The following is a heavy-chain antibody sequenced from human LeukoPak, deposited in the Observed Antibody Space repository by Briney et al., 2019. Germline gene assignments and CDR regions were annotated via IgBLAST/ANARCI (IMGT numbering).Heavy chain of an antibody. Sequence: SETLSLTCAVYGGSFSGYYWSWIRQPPGKGLEWIGEINHSGSTNYNPSLKSRVTISVDTSKDQFSLKLSSVTAADTAVYYCARVGIQLWRRNYFDYWGQGTLVTVSS. CDR1: GGSFSGYY. V-gene: IGHV4-34*01. D-gene: IGHD5-18*01. CDR2: INHSGST. J-gene: IGHJ4*02. CDR3: ARVGIQLWRRNYFDY.